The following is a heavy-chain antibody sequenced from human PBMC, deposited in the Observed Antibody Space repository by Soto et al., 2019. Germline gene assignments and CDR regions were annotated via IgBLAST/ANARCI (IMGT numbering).Heavy chain of an antibody. CDR2: IKQDGSEK. V-gene: IGHV3-7*01. CDR3: AREGRITGTTVYYYYGMDV. Sequence: EVQLVESGGGLVQPGGSLRLSCAASGFTFSSYWMSWVRQAPGKGLEWVANIKQDGSEKYYVDSVKGRFTISRDNAKNSLYLKMNSLRAEDTAVYYCAREGRITGTTVYYYYGMDVWGQGTTVTVSS. J-gene: IGHJ6*02. CDR1: GFTFSSYW. D-gene: IGHD1-7*01.